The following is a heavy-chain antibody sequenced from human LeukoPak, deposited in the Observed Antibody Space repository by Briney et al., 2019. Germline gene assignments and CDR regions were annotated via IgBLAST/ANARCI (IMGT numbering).Heavy chain of an antibody. CDR2: INWNGGST. CDR1: GFTFDDYG. J-gene: IGHJ4*02. Sequence: PGGSLRLSCAASGFTFDDYGMSWVRQAPGKRLEWVSGINWNGGSTGYADSVKGRFTISRDSAKNSLYLQMNSLRAEDTALYYCARDGGSLDDYGDYWGQGTLVTVSS. D-gene: IGHD4/OR15-4a*01. CDR3: ARDGGSLDDYGDY. V-gene: IGHV3-20*04.